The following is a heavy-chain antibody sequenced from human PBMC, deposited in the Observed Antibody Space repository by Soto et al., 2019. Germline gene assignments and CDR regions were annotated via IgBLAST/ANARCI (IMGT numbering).Heavy chain of an antibody. D-gene: IGHD2-2*01. J-gene: IGHJ6*02. CDR3: AKDSDQLLFDYYYYGMDV. CDR1: GFTFSRFG. V-gene: IGHV3-30*18. CDR2: VSYDGSFK. Sequence: QVQLVESGGGVVHPGRSLRLSCAASGFTFSRFGIHWVRQAPGKGLEWVAVVSYDGSFKYYADSVKGRFTISRDNSKNTLYLQMNSLRPEDTALYYCAKDSDQLLFDYYYYGMDVWGQGTTVTVSS.